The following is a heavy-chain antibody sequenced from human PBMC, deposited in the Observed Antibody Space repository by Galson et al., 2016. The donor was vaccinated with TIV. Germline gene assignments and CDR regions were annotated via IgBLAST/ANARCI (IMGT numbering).Heavy chain of an antibody. D-gene: IGHD4-17*01. J-gene: IGHJ4*02. Sequence: SVKVSCKASGYTFTSYDISWVRQATGQGLEWMGWMNPNSGNTGYAQKFRGRVTVTRNTSVRTAYMELSSLRSEDTAVYYCARSGDYGDYWGQGTLVTVSS. CDR2: MNPNSGNT. V-gene: IGHV1-8*02. CDR3: ARSGDYGDY. CDR1: GYTFTSYD.